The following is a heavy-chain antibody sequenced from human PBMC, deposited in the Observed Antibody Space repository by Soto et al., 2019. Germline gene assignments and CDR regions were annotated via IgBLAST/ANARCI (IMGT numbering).Heavy chain of an antibody. J-gene: IGHJ6*02. V-gene: IGHV1-18*01. D-gene: IGHD3-3*01. Sequence: QVQLVQSGAEVKKPGASVKVSCKASGYTFTSSGISWVRQAPGQGLEWMGWISTDNGNTNYAQHLQGRVSMTTDTSKSTGYMDLRSQRSDDTAVYYCARDQGITTFGVYSMYYYGMDVWGQGTTVTVSS. CDR3: ARDQGITTFGVYSMYYYGMDV. CDR2: ISTDNGNT. CDR1: GYTFTSSG.